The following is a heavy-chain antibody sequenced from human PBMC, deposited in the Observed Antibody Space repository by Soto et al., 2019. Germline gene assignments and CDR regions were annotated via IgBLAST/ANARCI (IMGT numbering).Heavy chain of an antibody. CDR3: ASGTLFCAGDCYFEH. D-gene: IGHD2-21*02. J-gene: IGHJ4*02. CDR1: KTTVSDYG. V-gene: IGHV1-69*06. Sequence: QVQLVQSGPEVKKPGSSVNISCTAPKTTVSDYGLNWVRQAPGQGLEWMGGIIPVLGTINYAQKFQGRVTINADKSSNTVYMAVSSLTSEDTAVYYCASGTLFCAGDCYFEHWGLGTVVTVSS. CDR2: IIPVLGTI.